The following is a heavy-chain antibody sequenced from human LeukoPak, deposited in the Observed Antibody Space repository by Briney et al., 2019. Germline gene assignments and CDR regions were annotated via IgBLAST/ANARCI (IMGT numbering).Heavy chain of an antibody. CDR2: IYYSGST. V-gene: IGHV4-59*01. Sequence: PSETLSLTCTVSGGSISSYYWSWIRQPPGKGLEWIGYIYYSGSTNYNPSLKSRVTISVDTSKNQFSLKLSSVTAADTAVYYCARWYKYSSSWSPVNWFDPRGQGTLVTVSS. D-gene: IGHD6-6*01. CDR1: GGSISSYY. J-gene: IGHJ5*02. CDR3: ARWYKYSSSWSPVNWFDP.